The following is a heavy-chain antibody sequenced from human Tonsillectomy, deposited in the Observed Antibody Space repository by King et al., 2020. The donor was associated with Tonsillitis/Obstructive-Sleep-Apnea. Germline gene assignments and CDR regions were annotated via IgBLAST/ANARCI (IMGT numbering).Heavy chain of an antibody. J-gene: IGHJ4*02. V-gene: IGHV3-23*04. CDR3: AKERGGVVPAATLLLDY. CDR1: GFTFSSYS. CDR2: ISGSGVCT. Sequence: VQLVESGGGLVQPGGSLRLSCAASGFTFSSYSMSWVRQAPGKGLEWVSIISGSGVCTYYADSLKGRFTIPRDNSKNTMYLHMNSLRAEDTAVYYCAKERGGVVPAATLLLDYWGQGTLVTVSS. D-gene: IGHD2-2*01.